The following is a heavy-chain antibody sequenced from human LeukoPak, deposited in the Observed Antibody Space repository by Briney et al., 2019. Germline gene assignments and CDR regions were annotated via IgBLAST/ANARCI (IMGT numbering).Heavy chain of an antibody. Sequence: GGSLRLSCAASGFTFSSYGMHGVRQAPGKGLEGVAVIWYDGSNKYYADSVKGLFTICRDNSQNTLYLQMNSLSAEDTAVYYCAKDPQLWFFYFDYWGQGTLVTVSS. D-gene: IGHD5-18*01. CDR2: IWYDGSNK. J-gene: IGHJ4*02. V-gene: IGHV3-33*06. CDR3: AKDPQLWFFYFDY. CDR1: GFTFSSYG.